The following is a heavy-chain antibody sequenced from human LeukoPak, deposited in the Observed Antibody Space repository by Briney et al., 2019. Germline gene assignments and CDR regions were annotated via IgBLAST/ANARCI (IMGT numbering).Heavy chain of an antibody. D-gene: IGHD3-22*01. Sequence: NPSETLSLTCAVYGGSFSGYYWSWIRQPPGKGLEWIGEINHSGSTNYNPSLKSRVTISVDTSKNQFSLKLSSVTAADTAVYYCARAFRNYDSSGYHPFDYWGQGTPVTVSS. V-gene: IGHV4-34*01. CDR2: INHSGST. J-gene: IGHJ4*02. CDR1: GGSFSGYY. CDR3: ARAFRNYDSSGYHPFDY.